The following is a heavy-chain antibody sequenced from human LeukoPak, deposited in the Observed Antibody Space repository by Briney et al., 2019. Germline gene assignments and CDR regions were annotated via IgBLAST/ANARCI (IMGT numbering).Heavy chain of an antibody. V-gene: IGHV1-24*01. D-gene: IGHD6-19*01. CDR3: ARHSIAVAGTDYYYYYGMDV. CDR1: GYTLTELS. J-gene: IGHJ6*02. Sequence: ASVTVSCKVSGYTLTELSMHWVRQAPGKGLEWMGGFDPEDGETIYAQKFQGRVTMTEDTSTDTAYMELSSLRSEDTAVYYCARHSIAVAGTDYYYYYGMDVWGQGTTVTVSS. CDR2: FDPEDGET.